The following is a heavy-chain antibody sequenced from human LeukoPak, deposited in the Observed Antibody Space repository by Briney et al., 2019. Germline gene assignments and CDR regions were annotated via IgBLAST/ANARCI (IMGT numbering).Heavy chain of an antibody. V-gene: IGHV3-23*01. CDR2: INYSGGTT. CDR3: AKDRITVARFDY. D-gene: IGHD4-23*01. J-gene: IGHJ4*02. Sequence: HPGGSLRLSCAASGFTFSNYAMSWVRQAPGKGLEWVSVINYSGGTTYYAQSVKGRFTISRDNSKNKLYLQMNSLRAEDTAVYYCAKDRITVARFDYWGQGTPVTVSS. CDR1: GFTFSNYA.